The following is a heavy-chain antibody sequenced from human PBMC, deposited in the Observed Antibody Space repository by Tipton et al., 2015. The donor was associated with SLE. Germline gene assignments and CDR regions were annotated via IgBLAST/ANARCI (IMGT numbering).Heavy chain of an antibody. V-gene: IGHV4-34*01. Sequence: TLSLTCAVYGGSFSGYYWSWIRQPPGKGLEWIGEINHSGYTNYNPSLKSRVTISVDTSKNQFSLKLSSVTAADTAVYYCAREDIAAGWFDPWGQGTLVTVSS. CDR3: AREDIAAGWFDP. CDR1: GGSFSGYY. CDR2: INHSGYT. J-gene: IGHJ5*02. D-gene: IGHD6-13*01.